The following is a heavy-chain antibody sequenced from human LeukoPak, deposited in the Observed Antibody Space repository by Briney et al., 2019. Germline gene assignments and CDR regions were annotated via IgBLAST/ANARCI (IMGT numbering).Heavy chain of an antibody. CDR3: ARSSGTYFQGFDY. Sequence: GESLKISCKGSGYSFTSYWIGWVRQMPGKGLEWMGIVYPGDSDTRYSPSFQGQVTISAAKSISTAFLQWSSLKTSDTAMYYCARSSGTYFQGFDYWGQGTLVTVSS. CDR2: VYPGDSDT. J-gene: IGHJ4*02. D-gene: IGHD1-26*01. CDR1: GYSFTSYW. V-gene: IGHV5-51*01.